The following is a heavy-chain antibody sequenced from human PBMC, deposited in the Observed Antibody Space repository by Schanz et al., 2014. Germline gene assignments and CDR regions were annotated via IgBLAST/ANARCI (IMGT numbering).Heavy chain of an antibody. CDR3: ARNRGSGGQNWYFDL. CDR2: ISASGGDT. V-gene: IGHV3-23*04. Sequence: EVQLVESGGGLIQPGGSLRLSCAASGFTFSAYAMTWVRQIPGKGLEWLSVISASGGDTYYADSVKGRFTISRDNSKNTLYLQMNSLRPEDTAVYYCARNRGSGGQNWYFDLWGRGPLVTVSS. J-gene: IGHJ2*01. CDR1: GFTFSAYA. D-gene: IGHD1-26*01.